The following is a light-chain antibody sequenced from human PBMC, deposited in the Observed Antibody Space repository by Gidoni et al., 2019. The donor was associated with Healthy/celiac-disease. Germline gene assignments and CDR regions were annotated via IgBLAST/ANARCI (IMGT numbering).Light chain of an antibody. CDR2: EVS. CDR1: SSDVGGYNY. J-gene: IGLJ1*01. Sequence: QSALTQPASVSGSPGQSITISCTGTSSDVGGYNYVSWYQQHPGKAPKLMIYEVSHRPSGVSNRFSGSKSGNTASLTISGLQAEDEADYYCSSYTSSTLYVFGTGTKVT. CDR3: SSYTSSTLYV. V-gene: IGLV2-14*01.